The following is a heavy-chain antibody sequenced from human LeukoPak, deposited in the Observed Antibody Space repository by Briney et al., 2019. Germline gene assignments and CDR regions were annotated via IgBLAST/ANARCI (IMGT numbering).Heavy chain of an antibody. CDR1: GGSISSSGYY. CDR2: IYYSGST. J-gene: IGHJ5*02. CDR3: ARLLTGGDNWFDP. V-gene: IGHV4-39*01. Sequence: NSSETLSLTCTVSGGSISSSGYYWGWIRQPPGKGLEWIGSIYYSGSTYYNPSLKSRVTISVDTSKNQFSLKLSSVTAADTAVYYCARLLTGGDNWFDPWGQGTLVTVSS. D-gene: IGHD7-27*01.